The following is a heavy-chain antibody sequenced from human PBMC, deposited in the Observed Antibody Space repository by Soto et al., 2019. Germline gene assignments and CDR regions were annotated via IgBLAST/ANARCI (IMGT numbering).Heavy chain of an antibody. CDR2: IYYSGST. V-gene: IGHV4-39*01. CDR1: GGSISSSSYY. D-gene: IGHD4-17*01. CDR3: ATITDNYGDYVAY. Sequence: SETLSLTCTVSGGSISSSSYYWGWIRQPPGKGLEWIGSIYYSGSTYYNPSLKSRVTISVDTSKNQFSLKLSSVTAADTAVYYCATITDNYGDYVAYWGQGTLVTVSS. J-gene: IGHJ4*02.